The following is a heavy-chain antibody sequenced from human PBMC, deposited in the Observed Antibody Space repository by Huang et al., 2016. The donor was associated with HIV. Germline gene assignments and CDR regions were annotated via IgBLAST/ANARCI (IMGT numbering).Heavy chain of an antibody. V-gene: IGHV4-39*01. D-gene: IGHD3-10*01. CDR3: ARLPGSITMIRGVITDPY. Sequence: QLQLQESGPGLVKPSETLSLTCTVSGGSIRSDNYYWGWIRQPPGKGLEWIGSIYYSGSTDYNPSLKCRVTITVDTSKNQFSLKMRSVTAADTAVYYCARLPGSITMIRGVITDPYWGQGTLVTVSS. CDR1: GGSIRSDNYY. J-gene: IGHJ4*02. CDR2: IYYSGST.